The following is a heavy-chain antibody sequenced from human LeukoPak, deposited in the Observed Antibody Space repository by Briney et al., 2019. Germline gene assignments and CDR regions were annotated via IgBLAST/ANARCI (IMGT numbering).Heavy chain of an antibody. Sequence: GGSLRLSCAASGFIFSGYGMHWVRQAPGKGLQWVTFIRYEGSNKYYADSVKGRFTISRDNSKNALYLQMNSLRVEDTAVYYCAKESDVAAAGIDYWGQGTLVTVSS. CDR2: IRYEGSNK. V-gene: IGHV3-30*02. CDR3: AKESDVAAAGIDY. CDR1: GFIFSGYG. J-gene: IGHJ4*02. D-gene: IGHD6-13*01.